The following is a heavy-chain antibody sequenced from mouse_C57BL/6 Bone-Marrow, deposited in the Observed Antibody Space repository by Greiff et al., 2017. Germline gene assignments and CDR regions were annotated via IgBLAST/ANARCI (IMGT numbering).Heavy chain of an antibody. CDR3: ARRRYYGSSYGFAY. V-gene: IGHV1-80*01. J-gene: IGHJ3*01. Sequence: VQLQQSGAELVKPGASVKISCKASGYAFSSYWMNWVKQRPGKGLEWIGQIYPGDGDTNYNGKFKGKATLTADKSSSPAYMQLSSLTSEDSAVYFCARRRYYGSSYGFAYWGQGTLVTVSA. CDR1: GYAFSSYW. D-gene: IGHD1-1*01. CDR2: IYPGDGDT.